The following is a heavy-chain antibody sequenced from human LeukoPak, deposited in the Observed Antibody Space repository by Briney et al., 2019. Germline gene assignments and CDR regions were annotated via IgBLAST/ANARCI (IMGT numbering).Heavy chain of an antibody. Sequence: SETLSLTCTVSGGSISSSSYYWGWIRQPPGTGLEWIGSIYYSGSTYYNPSLKSRVTISVDTSKNQFSLKLSSVTAADTAVYYCARCNGDFSYYSDYWGQGTLVTVSS. CDR3: ARCNGDFSYYSDY. CDR1: GGSISSSSYY. J-gene: IGHJ4*02. V-gene: IGHV4-39*01. D-gene: IGHD4-17*01. CDR2: IYYSGST.